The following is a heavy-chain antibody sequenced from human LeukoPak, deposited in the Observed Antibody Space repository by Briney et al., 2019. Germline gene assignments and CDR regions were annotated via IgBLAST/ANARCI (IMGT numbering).Heavy chain of an antibody. D-gene: IGHD2-2*01. CDR3: AKVKRPRGYCSMTTCSYFDC. J-gene: IGHJ4*02. CDR1: GFTFDDYA. CDR2: ISWNSGSI. V-gene: IGHV3-9*01. Sequence: PGRSLRLSCAASGFTFDDYAMHWVRQPPGKGLEWVSGISWNSGSIDYADSVKGRFTISRGNAKNSLYLQMNSLRAEDTALYYCAKVKRPRGYCSMTTCSYFDCWGQGTLVTVSS.